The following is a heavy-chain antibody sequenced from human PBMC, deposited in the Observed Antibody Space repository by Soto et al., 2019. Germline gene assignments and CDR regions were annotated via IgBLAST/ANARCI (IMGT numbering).Heavy chain of an antibody. J-gene: IGHJ6*02. CDR2: INPNSGGT. Sequence: VPVKVSCKASGYTFTGYYTHWGRQAPGQGREWMGSINPNSGGTNYAQKFQGGVTMTRDTSISTAYMELSRLRSDDTAVYYCARVMAAAGTDHYYGMDVWGQGTTVTSP. CDR3: ARVMAAAGTDHYYGMDV. CDR1: GYTFTGYY. D-gene: IGHD6-13*01. V-gene: IGHV1-2*02.